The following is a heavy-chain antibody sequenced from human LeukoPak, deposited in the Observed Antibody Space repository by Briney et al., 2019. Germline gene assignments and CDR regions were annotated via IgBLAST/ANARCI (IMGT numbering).Heavy chain of an antibody. V-gene: IGHV1-69*06. CDR3: ASRIAAASGDYYYYYYMDV. CDR1: GGTFSSYA. D-gene: IGHD6-13*01. CDR2: IIPIFGTA. J-gene: IGHJ6*03. Sequence: SVKVSCKASGGTFSSYAISWVRQAPGQGLEWMGGIIPIFGTANYAQKFQGRVTITADKSTSTAYMELSSLRSEDTAVYYCASRIAAASGDYYYYYYMDVWGKGTTVTVSS.